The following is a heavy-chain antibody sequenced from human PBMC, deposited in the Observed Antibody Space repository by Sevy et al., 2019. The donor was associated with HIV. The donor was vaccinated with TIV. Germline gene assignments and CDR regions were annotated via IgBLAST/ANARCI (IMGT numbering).Heavy chain of an antibody. CDR2: INSKIEGVTT. V-gene: IGHV3-15*01. D-gene: IGHD6-13*01. J-gene: IGHJ4*02. CDR1: GFIFKNAW. CDR3: DSGHGTGALFDC. Sequence: GGSLRLSCVASGFIFKNAWMTWVRQAPGKGLEWVGRINSKIEGVTTDYAAPVKCRITISRDDSKYTLYLQMNSLKTEDIALKDWDSGHGTGALFDCWGQGTMVTVSS.